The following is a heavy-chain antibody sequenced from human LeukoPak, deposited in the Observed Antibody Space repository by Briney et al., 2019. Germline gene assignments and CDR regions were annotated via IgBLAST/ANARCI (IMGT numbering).Heavy chain of an antibody. CDR3: ARDDPITCSSTNCYENWFDP. V-gene: IGHV1-69*04. Sequence: GASVKVSCKASGGTFSSYTISWVRQAPGQGLEWMGRIIPILGIANYAQKFQGRVTITADKSTSTAYMELSSLRSEDTAVYYCARDDPITCSSTNCYENWFDPWGQGTLVTVSS. J-gene: IGHJ5*02. D-gene: IGHD2-2*01. CDR2: IIPILGIA. CDR1: GGTFSSYT.